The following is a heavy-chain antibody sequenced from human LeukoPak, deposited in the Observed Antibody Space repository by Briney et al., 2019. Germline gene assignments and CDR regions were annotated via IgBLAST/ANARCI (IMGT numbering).Heavy chain of an antibody. V-gene: IGHV1-18*01. Sequence: ASVKVSCKASGYTFTSYDISWVRQAPGQGLEWMGWISAYNGNTNYAQKLQGRVTMTTDTSTSTAYMELRSLRSDDTAVYYCARDLRYYGSGSYPYWGQGTLVTVSS. CDR2: ISAYNGNT. D-gene: IGHD3-10*01. CDR3: ARDLRYYGSGSYPY. CDR1: GYTFTSYD. J-gene: IGHJ4*02.